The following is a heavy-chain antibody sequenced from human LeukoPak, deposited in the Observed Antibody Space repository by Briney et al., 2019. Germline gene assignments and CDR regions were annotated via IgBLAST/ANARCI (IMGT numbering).Heavy chain of an antibody. D-gene: IGHD6-19*01. J-gene: IGHJ4*02. CDR3: AKVWWQWLVLRSGFDY. CDR1: GATVSSNY. V-gene: IGHV3-23*01. CDR2: ISGSGGST. Sequence: GGSLRLSCAVSGATVSSNYMSWVRQAPGKGLEWVSAISGSGGSTYYADSVKGRFTISRDNSKNTLYLQMNSLRAEDTAVYYCAKVWWQWLVLRSGFDYWGQGTLVTVSS.